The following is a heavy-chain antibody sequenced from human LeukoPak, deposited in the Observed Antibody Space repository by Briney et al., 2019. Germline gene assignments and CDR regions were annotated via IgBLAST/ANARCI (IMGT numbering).Heavy chain of an antibody. J-gene: IGHJ4*02. CDR3: AKDARKYQLRTPFDY. Sequence: GGSLRLSCAASGFTFSSYGMHWVRQAPGKGLEWVAVISYDGSNKYYADSVKGRFTTSRDNSKNTLYLQMNSLRAEDTAVYYCAKDARKYQLRTPFDYWGQGTLVTVSS. CDR2: ISYDGSNK. D-gene: IGHD2-2*01. CDR1: GFTFSSYG. V-gene: IGHV3-30*18.